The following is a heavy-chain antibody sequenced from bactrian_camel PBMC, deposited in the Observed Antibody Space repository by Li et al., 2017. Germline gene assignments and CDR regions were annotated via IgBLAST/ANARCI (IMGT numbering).Heavy chain of an antibody. CDR3: VTGRWSGGWYVGFDFGY. V-gene: IGHV3S40*01. CDR2: INSAGGMT. J-gene: IGHJ6*01. D-gene: IGHD6*01. CDR1: GFTFARNK. Sequence: VQLVESGGGSVQAGGSLRLSCATSGFTFARNKMNWVRQFPGKGWVDWVSTINSAGGMTSYADSVKGRFTISRDNAKNTVYLQMNSLKSEDTALYYCVTGRWSGGWYVGFDFGYWGQGTQVTVS.